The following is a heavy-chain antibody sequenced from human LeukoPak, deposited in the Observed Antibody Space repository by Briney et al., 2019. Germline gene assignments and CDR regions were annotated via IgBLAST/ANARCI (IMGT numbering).Heavy chain of an antibody. Sequence: GGSLRLSCAASGFTFSTSEMSWVRQAPGKGLEWIAYITYDGRSTQYANSVKGRLTISRDNAKNSLYLQLNSLRGEDTAIYYCAREDTTDAFDIWGQGTMVTASS. V-gene: IGHV3-48*03. D-gene: IGHD1-1*01. CDR2: ITYDGRST. J-gene: IGHJ3*02. CDR3: AREDTTDAFDI. CDR1: GFTFSTSE.